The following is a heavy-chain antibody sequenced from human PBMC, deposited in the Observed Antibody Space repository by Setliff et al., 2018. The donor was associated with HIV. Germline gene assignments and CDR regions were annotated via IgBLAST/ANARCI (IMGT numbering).Heavy chain of an antibody. V-gene: IGHV4-59*08. CDR2: IYYSGST. Sequence: PSETLSLTCTVSGGSISSYYWSWIRQPPGKGLEWIGYIYYSGSTNYNPSLKSRVTISVDTSKNQFSLKLSSVTAADTAVYYCARHLQAFDIWGHGTMVTVSS. D-gene: IGHD1-1*01. CDR1: GGSISSYY. J-gene: IGHJ3*02. CDR3: ARHLQAFDI.